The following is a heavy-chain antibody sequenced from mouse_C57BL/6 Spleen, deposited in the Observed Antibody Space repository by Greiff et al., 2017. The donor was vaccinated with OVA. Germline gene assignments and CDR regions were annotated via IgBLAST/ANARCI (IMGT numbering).Heavy chain of an antibody. V-gene: IGHV1-26*01. Sequence: EVQLQQSGPELVKPGASVKISCKASGYTFTDYYMNWVKQSHGKSLEWIGDINPNNGGTSYNQKFKGKATLTVDKSSSTAYMELRSLTSEDSAVYYCARRDGRGFDYWGQGTTLTVSS. J-gene: IGHJ2*01. D-gene: IGHD1-1*01. CDR3: ARRDGRGFDY. CDR1: GYTFTDYY. CDR2: INPNNGGT.